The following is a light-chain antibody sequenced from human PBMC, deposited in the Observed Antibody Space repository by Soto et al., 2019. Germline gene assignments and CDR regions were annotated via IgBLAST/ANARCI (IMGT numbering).Light chain of an antibody. CDR3: QQPISFPIT. CDR1: RDLSGW. J-gene: IGKJ5*01. V-gene: IGKV1D-12*01. CDR2: AAS. Sequence: DIPLTQSPSSVSASVGDRVTITCRASRDLSGWLAWYQQKPGKAPKLLISAASSLQSGVPSRFSGSGSGTDFTLTIRSLQPEDFATYYCQQPISFPITFGQGTRLEL.